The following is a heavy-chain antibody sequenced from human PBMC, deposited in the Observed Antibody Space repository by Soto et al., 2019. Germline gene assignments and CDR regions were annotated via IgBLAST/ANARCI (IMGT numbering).Heavy chain of an antibody. V-gene: IGHV2-5*02. CDR2: IYWDDDK. J-gene: IGHJ5*02. CDR3: AHIPNYYQYDWFDP. CDR1: GFSLTTRGVG. Sequence: QITLKESGPTLVKPTQTLTLTCTFSGFSLTTRGVGVGWIRQPPGKALECLALIYWDDDKRYSPSLQSRLSITKDTTKNQVVPTMTNVDPVYTATYYCAHIPNYYQYDWFDPWGQGSLVSVSS. D-gene: IGHD3-16*01.